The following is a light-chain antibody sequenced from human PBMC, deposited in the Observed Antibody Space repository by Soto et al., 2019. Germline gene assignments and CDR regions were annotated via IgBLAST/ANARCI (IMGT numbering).Light chain of an antibody. Sequence: DIQMAQSPSTLSASVGDRVTITCRASQSISYWLAWYQQKPGKAPNLLIYKASSLESGVPSRFSGSGSGTDFTLTISSLQPDDFATYYCQQYNHHWTFGQGTKVEIK. CDR1: QSISYW. V-gene: IGKV1-5*03. J-gene: IGKJ1*01. CDR3: QQYNHHWT. CDR2: KAS.